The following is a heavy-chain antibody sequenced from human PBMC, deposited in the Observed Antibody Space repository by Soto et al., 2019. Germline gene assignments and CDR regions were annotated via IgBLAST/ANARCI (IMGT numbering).Heavy chain of an antibody. J-gene: IGHJ4*02. CDR2: IYWDDDK. Sequence: QITLKESGPTLVKPTQTLTLTCTFSGFSLSTSGVGVGWIRQPPGKALEWLALIYWDDDKRYSPSLKSRLTITKDTSKNQVVLTMTNMDPVDTATYYCAHIPTSPDGYKNYYFDYWGQGTLVTVSS. CDR1: GFSLSTSGVG. CDR3: AHIPTSPDGYKNYYFDY. V-gene: IGHV2-5*02. D-gene: IGHD5-12*01.